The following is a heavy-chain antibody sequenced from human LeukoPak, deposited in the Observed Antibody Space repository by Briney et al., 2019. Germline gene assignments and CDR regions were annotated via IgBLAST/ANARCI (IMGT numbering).Heavy chain of an antibody. Sequence: GGSLRLSCAASGFTCSSYAMSSVRQTPGKELEWVSANSGSGGSTYYADSVKGRFTISRDNSKNTLYLQMNSLRAEDTAVYYCAKDADIVVVPAACVYWGQGTLVTVSS. D-gene: IGHD2-2*01. J-gene: IGHJ4*02. CDR1: GFTCSSYA. V-gene: IGHV3-23*01. CDR3: AKDADIVVVPAACVY. CDR2: NSGSGGST.